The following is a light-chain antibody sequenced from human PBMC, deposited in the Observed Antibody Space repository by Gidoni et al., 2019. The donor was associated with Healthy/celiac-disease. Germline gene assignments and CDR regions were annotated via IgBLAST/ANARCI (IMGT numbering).Light chain of an antibody. CDR3: QQYGSSPET. V-gene: IGKV3-20*01. CDR2: GAS. Sequence: ELAFTQSPGTLSLSPGERATLSCRASQSVSSSYLAWYQQKPGQAPRLLIYGASSRATGIPDRFSGSGSGTDFTLTISRLEPEDFAVYYCQQYGSSPETFGQGTKLEIK. CDR1: QSVSSSY. J-gene: IGKJ2*01.